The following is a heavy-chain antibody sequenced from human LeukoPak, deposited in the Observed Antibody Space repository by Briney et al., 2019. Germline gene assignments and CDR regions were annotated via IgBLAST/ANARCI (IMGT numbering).Heavy chain of an antibody. D-gene: IGHD3-22*01. CDR1: GGSFSGYH. CDR3: ARGAIVVVYDY. Sequence: SETLFLTCAVYGGSFSGYHWSWIRQPPGKGLEWIGEINHSGSTNYNPSLKSRVTISVDTSKNQFSLKLSSVTAADTAVYYCARGAIVVVYDYWGQGTLVTVSS. CDR2: INHSGST. V-gene: IGHV4-34*01. J-gene: IGHJ4*02.